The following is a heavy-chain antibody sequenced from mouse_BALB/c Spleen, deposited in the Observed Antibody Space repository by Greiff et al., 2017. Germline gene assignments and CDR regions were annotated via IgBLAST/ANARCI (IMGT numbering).Heavy chain of an antibody. Sequence: VQLQQSGPELVKPGASVKMSCKASGYTFTDYVISWVKQRTGQGLEWIGEIYPGSGSTYYNEKFKGKATLTADKSSNTAYMQLSSLTSEDSAVYFCARDYDYGDWYFDVWGAGTTVTVSS. D-gene: IGHD2-4*01. CDR2: IYPGSGST. CDR3: ARDYDYGDWYFDV. V-gene: IGHV1-77*01. J-gene: IGHJ1*01. CDR1: GYTFTDYV.